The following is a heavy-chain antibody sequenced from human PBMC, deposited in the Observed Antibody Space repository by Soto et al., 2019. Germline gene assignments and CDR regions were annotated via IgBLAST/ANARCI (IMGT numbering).Heavy chain of an antibody. J-gene: IGHJ4*02. D-gene: IGHD1-7*01. Sequence: SQRHSEGAAEGNFISYAVHWISKTPGKGLEWVAVISYDGSNKYYADSVKGRFTISRDNSKNTLYLQMNSLRAEDTAVYYCARNWSYRRGGHYFAYWGQGTLVPGSS. CDR3: ARNWSYRRGGHYFAY. V-gene: IGHV3-30-3*01. CDR2: ISYDGSNK. CDR1: EGNFISYA.